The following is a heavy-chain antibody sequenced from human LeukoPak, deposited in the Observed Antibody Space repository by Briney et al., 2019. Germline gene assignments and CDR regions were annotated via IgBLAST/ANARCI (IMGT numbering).Heavy chain of an antibody. J-gene: IGHJ5*02. CDR3: ATLGLLRYFDWLLGGNWFDP. CDR1: GYTLTELS. D-gene: IGHD3-9*01. Sequence: ASVKVSCKVSGYTLTELSMHWVRQAPGKGLEWMGGFDPEDGETIYAQKFQGRVTMTEDTSTDTAYMELSSLRSEDTAVYYCATLGLLRYFDWLLGGNWFDPWGQGTLVTVPS. CDR2: FDPEDGET. V-gene: IGHV1-24*01.